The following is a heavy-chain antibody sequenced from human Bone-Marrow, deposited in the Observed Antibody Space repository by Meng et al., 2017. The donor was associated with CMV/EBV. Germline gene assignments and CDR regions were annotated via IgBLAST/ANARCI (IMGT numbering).Heavy chain of an antibody. Sequence: LSLTCAASGFTFSSYAMHWVRQAPGKGLEWVAVISYDGSNKYYADSVKGRFTISRDNSKNTLYLQMNSLRAEDTAVYYCARLLAENYDFWSGRPPTNYYGMDVWGQGTTVTVSS. CDR2: ISYDGSNK. CDR1: GFTFSSYA. V-gene: IGHV3-30-3*01. CDR3: ARLLAENYDFWSGRPPTNYYGMDV. D-gene: IGHD3-3*01. J-gene: IGHJ6*02.